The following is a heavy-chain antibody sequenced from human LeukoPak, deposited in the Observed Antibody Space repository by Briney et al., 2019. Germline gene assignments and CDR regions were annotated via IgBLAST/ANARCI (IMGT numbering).Heavy chain of an antibody. D-gene: IGHD3-3*01. CDR1: GGSISSRSYY. V-gene: IGHV4-39*07. CDR2: IYYSGST. CDR3: ARSYYDFWSGPNWFDP. J-gene: IGHJ5*02. Sequence: PSETLSLTCTVSGGSISSRSYYWGWIRQPPGKGLEWIGSIYYSGSTYYNPSLKSRVTISVDTSKNQFSLKLSSVTAADTAVYYCARSYYDFWSGPNWFDPWGQGTLVTVSS.